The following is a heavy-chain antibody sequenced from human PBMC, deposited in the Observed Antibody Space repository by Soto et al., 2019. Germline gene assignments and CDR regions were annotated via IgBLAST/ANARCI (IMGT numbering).Heavy chain of an antibody. J-gene: IGHJ4*02. CDR3: ARSLGYCSGGSCYSIGY. Sequence: QVQLVQSGAEVKKPGSSVKVSCKASGGTFSSYAISWVRQAPGQGLEWMGGIIPIFGTANYAQKFQGRVTMTVEESTSRAYMELSSLRSEDTAVYYCARSLGYCSGGSCYSIGYWGQGTLVTVSS. CDR1: GGTFSSYA. V-gene: IGHV1-69*12. D-gene: IGHD2-15*01. CDR2: IIPIFGTA.